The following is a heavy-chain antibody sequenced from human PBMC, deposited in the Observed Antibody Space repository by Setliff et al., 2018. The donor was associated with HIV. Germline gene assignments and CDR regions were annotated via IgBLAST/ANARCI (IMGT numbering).Heavy chain of an antibody. J-gene: IGHJ5*02. CDR2: INHSGST. CDR1: GGSFSGYY. CDR3: AGEAPRATLDYWGELFGNWFDP. V-gene: IGHV4-34*01. D-gene: IGHD3-10*01. Sequence: SETLSLTCAVYGGSFSGYYWSWIRQPPGKGLEWIGEINHSGSTNYNPSLKSRITISVDTSKNQFSLKLSSVTAADTAVYYCAGEAPRATLDYWGELFGNWFDPWGQGTLVTVSS.